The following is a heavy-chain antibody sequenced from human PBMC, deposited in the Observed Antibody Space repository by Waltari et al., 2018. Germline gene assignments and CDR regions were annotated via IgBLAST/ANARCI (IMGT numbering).Heavy chain of an antibody. CDR3: ATPFYNWDDPLHS. CDR2: STVADDT. D-gene: IGHD1-20*01. J-gene: IGHJ4*02. V-gene: IGHV3-23*01. CDR1: GITFNNFA. Sequence: EVQLLESGGDLVQPGGSLRLSCAASGITFNNFAIIWVRLAPGTGLEWVSASTVADDTYYADSVKGRFTISRDTSKDTVYLQMNGLRAADTAVYYCATPFYNWDDPLHSWGPGTLVTVSS.